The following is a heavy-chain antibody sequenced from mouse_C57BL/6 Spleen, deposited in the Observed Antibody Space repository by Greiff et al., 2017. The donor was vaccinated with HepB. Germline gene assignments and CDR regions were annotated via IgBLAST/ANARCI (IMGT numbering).Heavy chain of an antibody. J-gene: IGHJ4*01. CDR3: ARQGFYYDYPLYAMDY. CDR1: GYTFTDYN. Sequence: VQLQQSGPELVKPGASVKIPCKASGYTFTDYNMDWVKQSHGKSLEWIGDINPNNGGTIYNQKFKGKATLTVDKSSSTAYMELRSLTSEDTAVYYCARQGFYYDYPLYAMDYWGQGTSVTVSS. D-gene: IGHD2-4*01. CDR2: INPNNGGT. V-gene: IGHV1-18*01.